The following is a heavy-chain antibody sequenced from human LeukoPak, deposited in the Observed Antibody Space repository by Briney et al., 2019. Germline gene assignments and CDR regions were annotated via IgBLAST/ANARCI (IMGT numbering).Heavy chain of an antibody. Sequence: PGRSLRLSCAASGFTFDEYVMHWVRQAPGKGLEWVSGISWNSGSIGQADSVKGRFTISRDNAKNSLYLQMNSLRAEDTALYYCARSNWGPDYWGQGTLVTVSS. V-gene: IGHV3-9*01. J-gene: IGHJ4*02. CDR1: GFTFDEYV. CDR3: ARSNWGPDY. CDR2: ISWNSGSI. D-gene: IGHD7-27*01.